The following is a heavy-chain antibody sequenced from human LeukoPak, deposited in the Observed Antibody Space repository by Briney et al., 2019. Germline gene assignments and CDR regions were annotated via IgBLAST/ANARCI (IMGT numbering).Heavy chain of an antibody. CDR1: GFTFSSCA. V-gene: IGHV3-7*01. D-gene: IGHD6-13*01. Sequence: GGSLRLSCAASGFTFSSCAMSWVRQAPGKGLEWVANIKQDGSEKYYVDSVKGRFTISRDNAKNSLDLQMNSLRVEDTAVYYCARLSTAAADGDYWGQGTLVTVSS. CDR2: IKQDGSEK. CDR3: ARLSTAAADGDY. J-gene: IGHJ4*02.